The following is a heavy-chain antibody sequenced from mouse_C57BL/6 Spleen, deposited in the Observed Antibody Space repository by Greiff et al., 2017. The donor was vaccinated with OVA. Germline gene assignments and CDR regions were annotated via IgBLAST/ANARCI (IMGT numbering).Heavy chain of an antibody. CDR3: ARGVTTVVALYYAMDY. CDR1: GYTFTDYY. D-gene: IGHD1-1*01. CDR2: INPNNGGT. J-gene: IGHJ4*01. V-gene: IGHV1-26*01. Sequence: VQLKQSGPELVKPGASVKISCKASGYTFTDYYMNWVKQSHGKSLEWIGDINPNNGGTSYNQKFKGKATLTVDKSSSTAYMELRSLTSEDSAVYYCARGVTTVVALYYAMDYWGQGTSVTVSS.